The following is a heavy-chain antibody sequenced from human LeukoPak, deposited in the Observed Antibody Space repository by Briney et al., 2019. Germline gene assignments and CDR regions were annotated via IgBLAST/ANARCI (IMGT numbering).Heavy chain of an antibody. CDR2: ISGSGGST. CDR3: AKGQGGLFDC. J-gene: IGHJ4*01. D-gene: IGHD3/OR15-3a*01. CDR1: GFPFRSYA. V-gene: IGHV3-23*01. Sequence: GGSLRLSCASSGFPFRSYARTLVSQAPGKGLEWVSGISGSGGSTSYADSVKGRFTISRDNSKNTLFLQMNSLRAEDTAVFYCAKGQGGLFDCWGLGTLVTVSS.